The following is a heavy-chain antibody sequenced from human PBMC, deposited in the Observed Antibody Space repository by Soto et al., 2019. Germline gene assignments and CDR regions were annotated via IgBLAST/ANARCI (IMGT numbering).Heavy chain of an antibody. D-gene: IGHD4-17*01. CDR1: GFPFSSYA. CDR3: ATDIPPSVAGDYVAKIDY. Sequence: PGGSLRLSCAASGFPFSSYAMNWVRQAPGKGLERVSVISGSGSSTYYADSVKGRFTISRDNSKNTLYLQMNSLKTEDTAVYYCATDIPPSVAGDYVAKIDYWGQGTLVTVSS. CDR2: ISGSGSST. J-gene: IGHJ4*02. V-gene: IGHV3-23*01.